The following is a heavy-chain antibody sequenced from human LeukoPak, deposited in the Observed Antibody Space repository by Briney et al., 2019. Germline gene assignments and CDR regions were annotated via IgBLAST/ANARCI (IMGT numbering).Heavy chain of an antibody. CDR2: IYYSGST. Sequence: KPSETLSLTCTVYGGSISCSSYYWGWIRQPPGKGLEWIGSIYYSGSTYYNPSLKSRVTISVDTSKNQFSLKLSSVPAADTAVYYCARITVAGTLTHDYWGQGTLVTVPS. J-gene: IGHJ4*02. CDR1: GGSISCSSYY. CDR3: ARITVAGTLTHDY. V-gene: IGHV4-39*01. D-gene: IGHD6-19*01.